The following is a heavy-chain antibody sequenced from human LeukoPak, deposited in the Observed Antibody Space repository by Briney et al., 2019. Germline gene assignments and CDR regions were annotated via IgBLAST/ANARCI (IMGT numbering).Heavy chain of an antibody. V-gene: IGHV3-15*01. CDR1: GFSFSSYV. CDR2: IKSKNVGGTT. Sequence: PGGSLRLSCAASGFSFSSYVMSWVRQAPGKGLEWVGRIKSKNVGGTTDYAAPVKGRFTISRDDSKNTVYLQMNSLKIEDTAVYYCTSHAAFDPWGQGTLVTVSS. CDR3: TSHAAFDP. J-gene: IGHJ5*02.